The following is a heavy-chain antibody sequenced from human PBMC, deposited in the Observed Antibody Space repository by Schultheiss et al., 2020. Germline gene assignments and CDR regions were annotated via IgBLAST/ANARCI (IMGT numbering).Heavy chain of an antibody. CDR3: ARMLYYYDSSGYYLFDY. CDR2: IDWDDDK. Sequence: SGPTLVKPTQTLTLTCTFSGFSLSTSGMCVSWIRQPPGKALEWLARIDWDDDKYYSTSLKTRLTISKDTSKNQVVLTMTNMDPVDTATYYCARMLYYYDSSGYYLFDYWGQGTLVTVSS. D-gene: IGHD3-22*01. V-gene: IGHV2-70*11. J-gene: IGHJ4*02. CDR1: GFSLSTSGMC.